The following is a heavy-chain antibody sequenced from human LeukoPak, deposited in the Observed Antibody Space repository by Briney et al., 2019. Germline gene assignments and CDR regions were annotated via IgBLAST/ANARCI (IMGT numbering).Heavy chain of an antibody. CDR3: AGGRGDLRWFRELLYAFDY. D-gene: IGHD3-10*01. CDR2: INHRGGI. J-gene: IGHJ4*02. CDR1: GGSFSGYY. V-gene: IGHV4-34*04. Sequence: SETLSLTCAVYGGSFSGYYWSWIRQPPGKGLEWIGEINHRGGINTTPSLTSRAPISVNTSKKQFPLKLSSVTAADTAVYYCAGGRGDLRWFRELLYAFDYWGQGTLVTVSS.